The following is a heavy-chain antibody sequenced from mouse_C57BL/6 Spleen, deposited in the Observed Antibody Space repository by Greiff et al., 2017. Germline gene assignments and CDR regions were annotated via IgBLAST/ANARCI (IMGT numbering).Heavy chain of an antibody. CDR2: INPNNGGT. J-gene: IGHJ1*03. V-gene: IGHV1-26*01. D-gene: IGHD2-5*01. Sequence: EVQLQQSGPELVKPGASVKISCKASGYTFTDYYMNWVKQSHGKSLEWIGDINPNNGGTSYNQKFKGKATLTVDKSSSTAYMELRSLTSEDSAVYYCARSYSNSHWYFDVWGTGTTVTVSS. CDR3: ARSYSNSHWYFDV. CDR1: GYTFTDYY.